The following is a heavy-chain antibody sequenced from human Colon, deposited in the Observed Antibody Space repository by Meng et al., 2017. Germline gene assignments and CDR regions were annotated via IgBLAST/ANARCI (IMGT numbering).Heavy chain of an antibody. CDR2: TYYRSKWYN. D-gene: IGHD5-18*01. V-gene: IGHV6-1*01. Sequence: QVQLQQSGPGLVKPAQTLSLTCVISGDSVSSNTAAWNWIRQSSSRGLEWLGRTYYRSKWYNEYAVSVKSRMTFNADTSKNQVSLQVNSVTPEDTAVYYCARDHGYSYGLPLDYWGQGILVTVSS. CDR3: ARDHGYSYGLPLDY. J-gene: IGHJ4*02. CDR1: GDSVSSNTAA.